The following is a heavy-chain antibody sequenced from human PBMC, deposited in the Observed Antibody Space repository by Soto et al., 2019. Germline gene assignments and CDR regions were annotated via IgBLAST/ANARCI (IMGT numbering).Heavy chain of an antibody. V-gene: IGHV3-7*01. D-gene: IGHD1-1*01. CDR2: INEDGSEK. CDR3: ARGDNPEY. Sequence: EVQLVESGGGLVQPGGSLRLSCAASGFTFSSHWMTWVRQAPGKGLEWVANINEDGSEKYYVDSVKGRFTISRDNAKNSLYLQMNSLRAEYTALFYCARGDNPEYWGQGTLVTVSS. CDR1: GFTFSSHW. J-gene: IGHJ4*02.